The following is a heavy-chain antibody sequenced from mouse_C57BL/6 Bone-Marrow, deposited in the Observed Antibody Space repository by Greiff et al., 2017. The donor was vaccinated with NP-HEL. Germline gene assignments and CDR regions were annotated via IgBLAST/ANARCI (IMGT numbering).Heavy chain of an antibody. Sequence: VKLQESGPELVKPGASVKISCKASGYTFTDYYINWVKQRPGQGLEWIGWIFPGSGSTYYNEKFKGKATLTVDKSSSTAYMLLSSLTSEDSAVYFCAPLYYYGSSYDAMDYWGQGTSVTVSS. J-gene: IGHJ4*01. CDR2: IFPGSGST. V-gene: IGHV1-75*01. D-gene: IGHD1-1*01. CDR1: GYTFTDYY. CDR3: APLYYYGSSYDAMDY.